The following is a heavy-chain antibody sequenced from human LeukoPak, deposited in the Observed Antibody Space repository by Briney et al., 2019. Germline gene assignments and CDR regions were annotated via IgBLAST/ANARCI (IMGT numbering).Heavy chain of an antibody. CDR1: GFTFSSYE. V-gene: IGHV3-48*03. CDR3: AREMDYYDSRPIDY. Sequence: GGSLRLSCAASGFTFSSYEMTWVRQVPGKGLEWVSYINSIGDTIYYADSVKGRFTISRDSAKNSLYLQMNSLRAEDTAVYYCAREMDYYDSRPIDYWGQGTLVTVSS. J-gene: IGHJ4*02. CDR2: INSIGDTI. D-gene: IGHD3-22*01.